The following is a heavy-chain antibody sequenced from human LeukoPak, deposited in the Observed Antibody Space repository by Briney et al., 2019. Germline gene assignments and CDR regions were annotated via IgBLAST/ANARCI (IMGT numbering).Heavy chain of an antibody. Sequence: PSETLSLTCAVYGGSFSGYYWSWIRQPPGKGLEWIGEINHSGSTNYNPSLKSRVTISVDTSKNQFSLKLSSVTAADTAVYYCARGLKGASSSPNWFDPWGQGTLVTVSS. D-gene: IGHD6-6*01. CDR1: GGSFSGYY. J-gene: IGHJ5*02. CDR3: ARGLKGASSSPNWFDP. V-gene: IGHV4-34*01. CDR2: INHSGST.